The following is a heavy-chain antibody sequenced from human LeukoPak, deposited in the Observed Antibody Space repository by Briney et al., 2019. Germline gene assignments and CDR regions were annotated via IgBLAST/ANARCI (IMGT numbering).Heavy chain of an antibody. CDR2: TYYRSKGYN. V-gene: IGHV6-1*01. J-gene: IGHJ4*02. CDR1: GDSVSSNSAA. CDR3: ARGGSYSSSGGFFDY. D-gene: IGHD6-13*01. Sequence: SQTLSLTCAIAGDSVSSNSAASNWIRPSPSRGLEWLGRTYYRSKGYNDYAVSVKSRITINPDTSKNQFSLQLNSVTPEDTALYYCARGGSYSSSGGFFDYWGQGTLVTVSS.